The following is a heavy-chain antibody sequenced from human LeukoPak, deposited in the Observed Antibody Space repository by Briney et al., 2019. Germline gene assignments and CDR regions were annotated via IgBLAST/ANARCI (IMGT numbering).Heavy chain of an antibody. J-gene: IGHJ4*02. CDR1: GFTFSSYG. D-gene: IGHD3-10*01. CDR2: IWFDGSDQ. V-gene: IGHV3-33*08. CDR3: ARDLFYGSGSYNLPFDY. Sequence: GWSLRLSCAASGFTFSSYGMHWVRQAPGKGLEWVAVIWFDGSDQYYADSVKGRFTISRDNSKNTLYLQMNSLRVDDTAVYFCARDLFYGSGSYNLPFDYWGQGTLVTVSS.